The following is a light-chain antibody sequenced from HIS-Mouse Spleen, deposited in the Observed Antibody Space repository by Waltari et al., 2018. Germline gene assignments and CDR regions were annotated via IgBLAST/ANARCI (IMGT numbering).Light chain of an antibody. CDR2: AAS. J-gene: IGKJ3*01. Sequence: DIQLTQSPSFLSASVGARVTITCRASQGISSYLAWYQQKPGKAPKLLIYAASTLQSGVPSRFSGSGSGTEFTLTISSLQPEDFATYYCQQLNSYPFGPGTKVDIK. CDR3: QQLNSYP. V-gene: IGKV1-9*01. CDR1: QGISSY.